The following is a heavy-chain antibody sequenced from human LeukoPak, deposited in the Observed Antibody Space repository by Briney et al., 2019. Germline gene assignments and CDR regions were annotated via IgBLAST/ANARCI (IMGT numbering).Heavy chain of an antibody. CDR3: ARAIYFTFWYFDL. CDR1: GGTFSSYP. D-gene: IGHD3-3*01. V-gene: IGHV1-69*05. J-gene: IGHJ2*01. CDR2: IIPTFSTT. Sequence: GASVKVSCKASGGTFSSYPVGWVRQAPGQGLEWMGEIIPTFSTTNYAQKFQGRVTITTDESTSTVYMEPSGLTSEDTAVYYCARAIYFTFWYFDLWGRGTLVTVSS.